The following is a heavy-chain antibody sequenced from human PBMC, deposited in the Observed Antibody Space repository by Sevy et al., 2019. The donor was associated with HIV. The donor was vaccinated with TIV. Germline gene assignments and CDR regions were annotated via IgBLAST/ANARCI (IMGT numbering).Heavy chain of an antibody. V-gene: IGHV3-9*01. CDR2: ITWNSGSI. J-gene: IGHJ3*02. CDR3: TRDKTTTNGYEAFDI. CDR1: GFTFDDYA. D-gene: IGHD1-1*01. Sequence: GGSLRLSCGASGFTFDDYAMHWVRQAPGKGLEWVAGITWNSGSIDYADSVKGRFTISRDNAKNSLSLQMNSLSPEDTALYYCTRDKTTTNGYEAFDIWGQGTVVTVSS.